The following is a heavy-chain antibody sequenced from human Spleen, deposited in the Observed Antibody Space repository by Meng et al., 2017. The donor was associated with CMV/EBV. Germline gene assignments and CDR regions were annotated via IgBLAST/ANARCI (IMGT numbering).Heavy chain of an antibody. CDR3: ARGPRITVGGVIIWPLED. CDR1: TFSSSS. D-gene: IGHD3-16*02. Sequence: TFSSSSLMWVRQAAGQGLEWMGGINPAFETADYAQKCRDRVTISRYDSATTAYMEMSSLKSEATAVYFCARGPRITVGGVIIWPLEDWGQGTLVTVSS. J-gene: IGHJ4*02. CDR2: INPAFETA. V-gene: IGHV1-69*05.